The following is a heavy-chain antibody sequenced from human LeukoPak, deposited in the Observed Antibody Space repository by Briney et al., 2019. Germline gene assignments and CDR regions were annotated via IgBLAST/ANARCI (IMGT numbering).Heavy chain of an antibody. CDR1: GFTFSSYS. J-gene: IGHJ4*02. V-gene: IGHV3-21*01. D-gene: IGHD1-26*01. CDR3: ARASGSYYEGCSDY. Sequence: GGSLRLSCAASGFTFSSYSMNWVRQAPGKGLEWVSSISSSSSYIYYADSVKGRSTISRDNAKNSLYLQMNSLRAEDTAVYYCARASGSYYEGCSDYWGQGTLVTVSS. CDR2: ISSSSSYI.